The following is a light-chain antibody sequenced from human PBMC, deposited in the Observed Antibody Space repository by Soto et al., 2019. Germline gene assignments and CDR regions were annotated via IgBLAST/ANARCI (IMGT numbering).Light chain of an antibody. CDR3: QPHNNWPVVT. V-gene: IGKV3-15*01. J-gene: IGKJ4*01. CDR2: GAS. CDR1: RTISRN. Sequence: EMVMTQSPVTLSGSPEERVTLSCRASRTISRNLAWYQQKPGQAPRLLIYGASTRATGIPDRFSGSGSGTEFTLTINSLQSEDFAMYYCQPHNNWPVVTFGGGTRVEIK.